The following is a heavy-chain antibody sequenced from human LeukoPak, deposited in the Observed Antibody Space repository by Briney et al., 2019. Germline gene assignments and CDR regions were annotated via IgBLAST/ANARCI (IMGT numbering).Heavy chain of an antibody. CDR2: ITGSGGGI. V-gene: IGHV3-23*01. Sequence: PGGSLRLSCAASGFTFSNFAMSWVRQAPGKGLEWVSGITGSGGGIYYADSVKGRFTISRDNSKNTLYLQMNSLRAEDTAVYYCARVITGGYYFDYWGQGALVTVSS. J-gene: IGHJ4*02. CDR1: GFTFSNFA. CDR3: ARVITGGYYFDY. D-gene: IGHD7-27*01.